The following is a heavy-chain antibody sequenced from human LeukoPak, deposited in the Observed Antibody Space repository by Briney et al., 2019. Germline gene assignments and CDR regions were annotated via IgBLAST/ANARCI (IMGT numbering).Heavy chain of an antibody. CDR1: GGTFSSYA. CDR2: IIPIFGTA. Sequence: GASVKLSCKASGGTFSSYAISWVRQAPGQGLEWMGGIIPIFGTANYAQKFQGRVTITADESTSTAYMELSSLRSEDTAVYYCARDSAYYYDSSGYYFDYWGQGTLVTVSS. CDR3: ARDSAYYYDSSGYYFDY. J-gene: IGHJ4*02. V-gene: IGHV1-69*01. D-gene: IGHD3-22*01.